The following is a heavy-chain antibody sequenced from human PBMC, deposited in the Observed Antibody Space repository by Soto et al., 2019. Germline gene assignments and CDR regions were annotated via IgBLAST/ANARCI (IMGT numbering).Heavy chain of an antibody. D-gene: IGHD2-21*02. CDR3: ARQLYTVVTPQDY. V-gene: IGHV3-48*02. CDR2: SDGSGTAM. Sequence: GGSLRLSCLASGFTLSNFRMNWIRQAPGKGLEWVSQSDGSGTAMSYVDSVKGRFTISRDNAKNSLYQEMTSLRDEDTAVYYCARQLYTVVTPQDYWGRRTLVTVTS. CDR1: GFTLSNFR. J-gene: IGHJ4*02.